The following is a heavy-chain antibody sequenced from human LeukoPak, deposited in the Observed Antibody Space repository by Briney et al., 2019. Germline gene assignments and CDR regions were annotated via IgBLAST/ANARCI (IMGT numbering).Heavy chain of an antibody. J-gene: IGHJ4*02. D-gene: IGHD1-1*01. CDR1: GFSFSNYW. CDR3: ARGCCSKTWKDGGY. CDR2: INGDRTTT. V-gene: IGHV3-74*01. Sequence: GGPLRPSCSASGFSFSNYWMHLVRHAAGKGLLCASRINGDRTTTYSADSVKGRITSSSDNANTPLQQQMNSMRADDTAEYYCARGCCSKTWKDGGYWGQGTLVTVSS.